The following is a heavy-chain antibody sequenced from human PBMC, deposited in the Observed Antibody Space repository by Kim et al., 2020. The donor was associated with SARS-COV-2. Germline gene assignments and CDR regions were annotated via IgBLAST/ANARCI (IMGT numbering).Heavy chain of an antibody. CDR2: ISGSGGST. CDR3: AKDLTPRVPAAMRGGWFEP. V-gene: IGHV3-23*01. CDR1: GFTFSSYA. Sequence: GGSLRLSCAASGFTFSSYAMSWVRQAPGKGLEWVSAISGSGGSTYYADSVKGRFTISRDNSKNTLYLQMNSLRAEDTAVYYCAKDLTPRVPAAMRGGWFEPCGQRTLLTVSS. D-gene: IGHD2-2*01. J-gene: IGHJ5*02.